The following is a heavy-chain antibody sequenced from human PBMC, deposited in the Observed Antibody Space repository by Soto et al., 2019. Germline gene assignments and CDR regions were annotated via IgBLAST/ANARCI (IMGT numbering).Heavy chain of an antibody. CDR1: GGSFSGYY. Sequence: PSETLSLTCAVYGGSFSGYYWSWIRQPPRKGLGWIGEINHSGSTNYNPSLQSRVTISVETSKNQFSLKLSSVTAADTAVYYCARASYYYDSSGYLRPWGQGTLVTVSS. V-gene: IGHV4-34*01. J-gene: IGHJ5*02. CDR2: INHSGST. D-gene: IGHD3-22*01. CDR3: ARASYYYDSSGYLRP.